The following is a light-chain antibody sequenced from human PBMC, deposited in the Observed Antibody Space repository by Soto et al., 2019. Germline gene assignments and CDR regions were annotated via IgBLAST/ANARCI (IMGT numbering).Light chain of an antibody. Sequence: DIQMTQSPSSLSASVEDRVTITCRASQSISSYVNWYQQKPGKAPKLLIYAASSLQSGVPSRFSGSGSGTEFTLTISSLQPEDFATYYCQQSYSTPPTFGHGTKVEIK. CDR2: AAS. V-gene: IGKV1-39*01. CDR3: QQSYSTPPT. J-gene: IGKJ1*01. CDR1: QSISSY.